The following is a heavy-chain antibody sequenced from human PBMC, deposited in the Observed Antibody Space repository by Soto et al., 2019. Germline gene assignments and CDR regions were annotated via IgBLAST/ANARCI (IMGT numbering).Heavy chain of an antibody. CDR2: INAGNGNT. CDR1: GYTFTSYA. Sequence: ASVKVSCKASGYTFTSYAMHWVRQAPGQRLEWMGWINAGNGNTKYSQKFQGRVTITRDTSASTAYMELSSLRSEDTAVYYCARDRSEYYDILTGFDYYYYGMDVWGQGTTVTVSS. CDR3: ARDRSEYYDILTGFDYYYYGMDV. V-gene: IGHV1-3*01. D-gene: IGHD3-9*01. J-gene: IGHJ6*02.